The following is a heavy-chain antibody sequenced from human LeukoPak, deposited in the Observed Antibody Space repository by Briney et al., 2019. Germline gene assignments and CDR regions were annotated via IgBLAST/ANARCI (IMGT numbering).Heavy chain of an antibody. CDR2: ISSSSSYI. V-gene: IGHV3-21*01. J-gene: IGHJ6*02. CDR3: AREPPAAGYYYYGMDV. Sequence: PGGSLRLSCAASGFTFSSYSMNWVRQAPGKGLEWVSSISSSSSYIYYADSVKGRFTVSRDNAKNSLYLQMNSPRAEDTAVYYCAREPPAAGYYYYGMDVWGQGTTVTVSS. D-gene: IGHD6-13*01. CDR1: GFTFSSYS.